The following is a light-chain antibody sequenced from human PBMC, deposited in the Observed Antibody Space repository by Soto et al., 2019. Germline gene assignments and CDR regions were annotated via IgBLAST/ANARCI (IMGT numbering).Light chain of an antibody. Sequence: DIQMTQSPSTLSASVGDRVTITCRASQSISSWLAWYQQKPGKAPKLLIYDASSLESGVPSRFSGSGSGTEFTLTISSLQPDDFATYYCQQYNNYSTFGQGTKVDIK. CDR3: QQYNNYST. V-gene: IGKV1-5*01. J-gene: IGKJ1*01. CDR2: DAS. CDR1: QSISSW.